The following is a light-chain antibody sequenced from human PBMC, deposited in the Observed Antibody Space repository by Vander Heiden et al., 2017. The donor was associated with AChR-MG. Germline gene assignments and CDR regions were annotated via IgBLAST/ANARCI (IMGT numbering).Light chain of an antibody. J-gene: IGLJ2*01. Sequence: QSALTPPASVSGSPGQSITISCTGASSFPDNYKFVPWYPQHPGRAPKPILYGVSKRRSGVASRFSGSKSGSTTSLTISGVQPEEEAEYYCASYTGSDSPFVLFGGGTNLIVL. CDR1: SSFPDNYKF. CDR3: ASYTGSDSPFVL. V-gene: IGLV2-14*01. CDR2: GVS.